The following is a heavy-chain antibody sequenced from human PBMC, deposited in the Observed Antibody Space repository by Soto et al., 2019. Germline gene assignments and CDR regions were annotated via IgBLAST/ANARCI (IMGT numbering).Heavy chain of an antibody. CDR2: INPNSGGT. J-gene: IGHJ6*03. CDR1: GYTFTGYY. D-gene: IGHD3-10*01. V-gene: IGHV1-2*04. Sequence: GASVKVSCKASGYTFTGYYMHWVRQAPGQGLEWMGWINPNSGGTNYAQKFQGWVTMTRDTSISTAYMELSRLRSDDTAVYYCARGLPARGVVRGARQTDYYYYYMDVWGKGTTVPVSS. CDR3: ARGLPARGVVRGARQTDYYYYYMDV.